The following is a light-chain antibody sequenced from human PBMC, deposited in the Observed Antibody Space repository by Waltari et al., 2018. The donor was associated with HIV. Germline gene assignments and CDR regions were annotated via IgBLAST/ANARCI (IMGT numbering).Light chain of an antibody. V-gene: IGLV1-40*01. CDR1: SSNIGAGYD. CDR2: GNS. CDR3: QSYDSSLSGSDVV. Sequence: QSVVTQPPSVSGAPGQRVTISCTGSSSNIGAGYDVHWYQQLPGTAPKLPIYGNSNRPSGVPDRFPGSKSGTSASLAITGLQAEDEADYYCQSYDSSLSGSDVVFGGGTELTVL. J-gene: IGLJ2*01.